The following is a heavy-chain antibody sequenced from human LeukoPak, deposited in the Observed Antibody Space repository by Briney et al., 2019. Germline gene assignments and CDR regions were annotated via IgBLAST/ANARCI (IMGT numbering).Heavy chain of an antibody. CDR2: IYPGDSDT. J-gene: IGHJ4*02. CDR3: ARHYYGSGSYSYYFDY. CDR1: GYSFTSYW. V-gene: IGHV5-51*01. D-gene: IGHD3-10*01. Sequence: GESLKISCKGSGYSFTSYWIGWVRQMPGKGLEWMGIIYPGDSDTRYSPSFQGQVTISADKSISTAYLQWSCLKASDTAMYYCARHYYGSGSYSYYFDYWGQGTLVTVSS.